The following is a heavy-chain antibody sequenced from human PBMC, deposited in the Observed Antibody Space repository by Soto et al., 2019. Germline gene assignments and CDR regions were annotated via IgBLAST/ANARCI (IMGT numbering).Heavy chain of an antibody. CDR3: ARVRYYYDSSGLSRGFDP. D-gene: IGHD3-22*01. CDR2: IYSGGST. J-gene: IGHJ5*02. V-gene: IGHV3-53*01. CDR1: GFTVSSNY. Sequence: PGGSLRLSCAASGFTVSSNYMSWVRQAPGKGLEWVSVIYSGGSTYYADSVKGRFTISRDNSKNTLYLQMNSLRAEDTAVYYCARVRYYYDSSGLSRGFDPWGQGTLVTVSS.